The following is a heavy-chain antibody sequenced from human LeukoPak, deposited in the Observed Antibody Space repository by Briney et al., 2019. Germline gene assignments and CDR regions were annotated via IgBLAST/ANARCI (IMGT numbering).Heavy chain of an antibody. CDR2: IIPIFGTA. J-gene: IGHJ4*02. Sequence: ASVKVSCKASGGTFSSYAISWVRQAPGQGLEWMGGIIPIFGTADYAQKFQGRVTITADESTSTAYMELNSLRSEDTAVYYCAKDEQVRSYPDYWGQGTLVTVSS. D-gene: IGHD1-26*01. CDR3: AKDEQVRSYPDY. CDR1: GGTFSSYA. V-gene: IGHV1-69*01.